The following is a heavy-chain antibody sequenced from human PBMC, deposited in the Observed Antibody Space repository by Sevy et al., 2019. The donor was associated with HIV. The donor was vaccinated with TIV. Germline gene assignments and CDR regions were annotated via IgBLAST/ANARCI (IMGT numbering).Heavy chain of an antibody. Sequence: ASVKVSCKASGGTFSSYAISWVRQAPGQGLEWMGGIIPILGIANYAQKFQGRVTITADKSTSKAYMELCSLRSEDTAVYYCARDGFTMVRGVFYYYYYMDVWGKGTTVTVSS. CDR3: ARDGFTMVRGVFYYYYYMDV. CDR1: GGTFSSYA. V-gene: IGHV1-69*10. D-gene: IGHD3-10*01. J-gene: IGHJ6*03. CDR2: IIPILGIA.